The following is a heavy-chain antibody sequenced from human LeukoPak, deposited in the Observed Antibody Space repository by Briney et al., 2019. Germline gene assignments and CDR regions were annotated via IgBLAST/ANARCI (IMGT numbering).Heavy chain of an antibody. CDR2: MNPNSANT. CDR1: GYTFSSYE. V-gene: IGHV1-8*01. Sequence: ASVKVSCKASGYTFSSYEINWVRQATGQGLEWMGWMNPNSANTGYAQKFQGRVTMTRDTSISTAYMELSSLTSEDTAVYYCARGSITSSLLAYWGQGTLLTVSS. J-gene: IGHJ4*02. CDR3: ARGSITSSLLAY. D-gene: IGHD6-6*01.